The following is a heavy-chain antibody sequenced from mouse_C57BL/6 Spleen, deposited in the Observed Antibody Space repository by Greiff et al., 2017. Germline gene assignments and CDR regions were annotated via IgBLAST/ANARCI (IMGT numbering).Heavy chain of an antibody. V-gene: IGHV1-82*01. CDR2: IYPGDGDT. J-gene: IGHJ3*01. CDR1: GYAFSSSW. Sequence: QVQLQQSGPELVKPGASVKISCKASGYAFSSSWMIWVKQRPGKGLEWIGRIYPGDGDTNYNGKFKGKATLTADKSSSTAYMQLSSLTSEDSAVXFCARVYGSSYWFAYWGQGTLVTVSA. D-gene: IGHD1-1*01. CDR3: ARVYGSSYWFAY.